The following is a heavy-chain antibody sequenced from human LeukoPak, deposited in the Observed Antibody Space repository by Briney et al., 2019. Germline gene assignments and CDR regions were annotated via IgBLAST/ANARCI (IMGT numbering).Heavy chain of an antibody. CDR2: FEPEDGET. J-gene: IGHJ3*02. D-gene: IGHD4-17*01. CDR3: ATDYGPSYAFDI. Sequence: ASVKVSCKVSGYTLTELSMHWVRQAPGKGLEWMGGFEPEDGETIYAQKFQGRVTMTEDTSTDTAYMELSSLRSEDTAVYYCATDYGPSYAFDIWGQGTMVTVSS. CDR1: GYTLTELS. V-gene: IGHV1-24*01.